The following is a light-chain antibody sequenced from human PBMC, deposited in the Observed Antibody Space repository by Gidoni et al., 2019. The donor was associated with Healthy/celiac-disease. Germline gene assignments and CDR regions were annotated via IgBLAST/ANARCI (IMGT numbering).Light chain of an antibody. V-gene: IGKV3-15*01. CDR2: GES. CDR1: QSVSSN. J-gene: IGKJ2*01. CDR3: QQYNNWPPLYT. Sequence: PGERATLSCRASQSVSSNLAWYQQKPGQAPRLLIYGESTRATGIPARFSGSGSGTEFTLTISSLQSEDCAVYYCQQYNNWPPLYTFXQXTKLEIK.